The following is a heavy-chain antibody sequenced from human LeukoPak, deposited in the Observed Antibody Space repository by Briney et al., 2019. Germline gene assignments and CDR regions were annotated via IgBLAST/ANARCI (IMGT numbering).Heavy chain of an antibody. Sequence: GGSLRLSRAACGFTLSLFSTNSARQAPGKGLEWVSYISTSGSISYADSVKGRFTISRDNAKNSLYLQMNSLRDEDTAVYYAAGKMYDKFGYAVDYCGQGTLVTVSS. J-gene: IGHJ4*02. CDR3: AGKMYDKFGYAVDY. CDR1: GFTLSLFS. V-gene: IGHV3-48*02. CDR2: ISTSGSI. D-gene: IGHD3-22*01.